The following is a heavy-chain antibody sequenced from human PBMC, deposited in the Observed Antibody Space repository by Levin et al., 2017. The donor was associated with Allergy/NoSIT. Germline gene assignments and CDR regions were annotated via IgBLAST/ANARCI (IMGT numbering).Heavy chain of an antibody. Sequence: GGSLRLSCAASGFTFSNYAMHWVRQAPGKGLDFVSAISSNGGDTYYANLGEGRLTISRDNSKNTLYLQMGSLRADDMAVYYCARRSQGYDVWGKGTTVTVSS. D-gene: IGHD6-13*01. V-gene: IGHV3-64*01. CDR3: ARRSQGYDV. CDR2: ISSNGGDT. CDR1: GFTFSNYA. J-gene: IGHJ6*04.